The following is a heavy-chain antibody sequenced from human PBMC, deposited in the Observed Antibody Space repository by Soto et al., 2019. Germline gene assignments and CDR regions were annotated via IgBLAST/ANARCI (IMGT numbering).Heavy chain of an antibody. J-gene: IGHJ4*02. D-gene: IGHD1-26*01. V-gene: IGHV3-20*04. CDR2: VNWNGGST. CDR3: VRGASLNFDY. Sequence: EVQLVESGGGVLRPGGSLRLSCAASGFTFDDYGMSWARQAPGKGLEWVSGVNWNGGSTGYADSVKGRFTISRDNDKNALYLQMTSLRAEDTAFYYCVRGASLNFDYWGQGTPMTVSS. CDR1: GFTFDDYG.